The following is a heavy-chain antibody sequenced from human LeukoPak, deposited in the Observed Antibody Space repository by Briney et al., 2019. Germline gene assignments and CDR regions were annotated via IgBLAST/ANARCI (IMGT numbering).Heavy chain of an antibody. Sequence: SGTLSLTCAVYGGSFSGYYWSWIRQPPGKGLEWIGEINHSGSTNYNPSLKSRVTISVDTSKNQLSLKLSSVTAADTAVYYCARSRRVRYFDWLLSAYFDYWGQGTLVTVSS. D-gene: IGHD3-9*01. CDR2: INHSGST. CDR3: ARSRRVRYFDWLLSAYFDY. V-gene: IGHV4-34*01. J-gene: IGHJ4*02. CDR1: GGSFSGYY.